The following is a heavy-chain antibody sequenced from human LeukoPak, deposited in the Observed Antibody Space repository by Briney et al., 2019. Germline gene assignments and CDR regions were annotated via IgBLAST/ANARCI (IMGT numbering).Heavy chain of an antibody. V-gene: IGHV3-23*01. CDR2: ISSSGGTT. CDR3: AKDLHSSGWYVAFGI. Sequence: PGGSLRLSCAASGFTFSSYAMSWVRQAPGKGLEWVSAISSSGGTTYYADSVKGRFTISRDNSKNTLYLQMNSLRAEDTALYYCAKDLHSSGWYVAFGIWGQGTMVTVSS. J-gene: IGHJ3*02. CDR1: GFTFSSYA. D-gene: IGHD6-19*01.